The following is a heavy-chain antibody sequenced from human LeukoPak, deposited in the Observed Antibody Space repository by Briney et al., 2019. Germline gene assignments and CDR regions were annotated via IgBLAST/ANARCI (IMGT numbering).Heavy chain of an antibody. CDR1: GGSFSGYY. D-gene: IGHD3-22*01. CDR3: ASAPIGDSSGYYCY. J-gene: IGHJ4*02. Sequence: PSETLSLTCAVYGGSFSGYYWSWIRQPPGKGLEWIGEINHSGSTNYNPSLKSRVTISVDTSKNQLSLKLSSVTAADTAVYYCASAPIGDSSGYYCYWGQGTLVTVSS. CDR2: INHSGST. V-gene: IGHV4-34*01.